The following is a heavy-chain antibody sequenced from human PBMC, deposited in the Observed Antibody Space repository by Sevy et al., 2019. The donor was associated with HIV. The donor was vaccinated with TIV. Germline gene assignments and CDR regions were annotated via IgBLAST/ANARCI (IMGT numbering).Heavy chain of an antibody. J-gene: IGHJ6*02. CDR3: ARGLCTNGVCYLWAHYYYYYGMDV. V-gene: IGHV3-48*04. D-gene: IGHD2-8*01. Sequence: GGSLRLSCAASGFTFSSYTMNWVRQAPGKGLEWVSSISSSSSGSTIYYADSVKGRFTISRDNAKNSLYLQMNSLRAEDTAVYYCARGLCTNGVCYLWAHYYYYYGMDVWGQGTTVTVSS. CDR2: ISSSSSGSTI. CDR1: GFTFSSYT.